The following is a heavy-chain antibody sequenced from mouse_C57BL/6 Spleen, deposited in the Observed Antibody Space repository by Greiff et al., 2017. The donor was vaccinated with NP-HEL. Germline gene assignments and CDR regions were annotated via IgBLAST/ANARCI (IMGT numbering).Heavy chain of an antibody. CDR1: GFTFSSYA. V-gene: IGHV5-4*01. J-gene: IGHJ4*01. Sequence: EVQGVESGGGLVKPGGSLKLSCAASGFTFSSYAMSWVRQTPEKRLEWVATISDGGSYTYYPDNVKGRFTISRDNAKNNLYLQMSHLKSEDTAMYYCASDGYPYAMDYWGQGTSVTVSS. CDR3: ASDGYPYAMDY. D-gene: IGHD2-2*01. CDR2: ISDGGSYT.